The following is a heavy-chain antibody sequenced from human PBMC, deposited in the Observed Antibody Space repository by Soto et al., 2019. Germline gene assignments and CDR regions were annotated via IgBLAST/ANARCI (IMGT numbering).Heavy chain of an antibody. J-gene: IGHJ4*02. V-gene: IGHV4-39*01. D-gene: IGHD2-21*01. CDR3: GRVVIGTSRHTDSDY. CDR1: GASISSRDYY. CDR2: IDYNGVT. Sequence: PSETLSLTCSVSGASISSRDYYWGWIRQTPGKGLEWIGNIDYNGVTYYNPSLKSRVTVSKDTSKNQFSLKVASVTAADTAIYYCGRVVIGTSRHTDSDYWGQGTQVTVPS.